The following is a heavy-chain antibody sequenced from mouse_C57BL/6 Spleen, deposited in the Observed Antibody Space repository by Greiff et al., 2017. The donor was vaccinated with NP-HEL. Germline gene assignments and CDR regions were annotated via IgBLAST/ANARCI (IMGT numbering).Heavy chain of an antibody. Sequence: QVQLQQSGAELVKPGASVKMSCKASGYTFTTYPIEWMKQNHGKSLEWIGNFHPYNDDTKYNEKFKGKATLTVEKSSSTFYLGIIRLTSDDSAVYYCATYGYDEGAFDYWGQGTTLTVSS. CDR1: GYTFTTYP. CDR3: ATYGYDEGAFDY. D-gene: IGHD2-2*01. CDR2: FHPYNDDT. V-gene: IGHV1-47*01. J-gene: IGHJ2*01.